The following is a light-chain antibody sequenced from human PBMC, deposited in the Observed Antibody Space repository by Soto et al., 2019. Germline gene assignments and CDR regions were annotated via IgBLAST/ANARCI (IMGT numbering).Light chain of an antibody. J-gene: IGLJ2*01. CDR3: SSHTSISAQV. Sequence: QSALTQPASVFGSPGQSITISCTGTSSDVGGYNYVSWYQQHPGKAPKLMIYDVSNRPSGVSNRFSGSKSGNTASLTISGLQAEDDADSYCSSHTSISAQVFGGGTKVTVL. CDR2: DVS. V-gene: IGLV2-14*01. CDR1: SSDVGGYNY.